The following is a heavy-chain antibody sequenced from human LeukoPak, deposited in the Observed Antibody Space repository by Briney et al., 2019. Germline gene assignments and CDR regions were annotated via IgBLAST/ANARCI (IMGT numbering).Heavy chain of an antibody. D-gene: IGHD3-10*01. CDR2: ISWNSGSI. CDR3: AKDTPSGYYYGSGRLRIYYYYMDV. J-gene: IGHJ6*03. CDR1: GFTFDDYA. Sequence: GGSLRLSCAASGFTFDDYAMHWVRQAPGKGLEWVSGISWNSGSIGYADSVKGRFTISRDNAKNSLYLQMNSLRAEDTALYYCAKDTPSGYYYGSGRLRIYYYYMDVWGKGTTVTISS. V-gene: IGHV3-9*01.